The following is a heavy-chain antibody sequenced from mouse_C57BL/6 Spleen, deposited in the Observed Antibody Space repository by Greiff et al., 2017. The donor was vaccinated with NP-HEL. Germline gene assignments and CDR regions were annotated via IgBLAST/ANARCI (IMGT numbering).Heavy chain of an antibody. CDR1: GYSFTGYY. D-gene: IGHD1-1*01. V-gene: IGHV1-42*01. J-gene: IGHJ1*03. Sequence: VQLKQSGPELVKPGASVKISCKASGYSFTGYYMNWVKQSPEKSLEWIGEINPSTGGTTYNQKFKAKATLTVDKSSSTAYMQLKSLTSEDSAVYYCARSRDDYYGSSYWYFCVWGTGTTVTVSS. CDR2: INPSTGGT. CDR3: ARSRDDYYGSSYWYFCV.